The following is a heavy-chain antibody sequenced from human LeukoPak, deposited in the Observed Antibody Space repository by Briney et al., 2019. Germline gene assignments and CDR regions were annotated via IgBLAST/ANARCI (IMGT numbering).Heavy chain of an antibody. CDR3: ARLFGESVYYYYGMDV. CDR2: IYPGDSDT. CDR1: GYSFTSYW. Sequence: GESLKISCKGSGYSFTSYWIGWVRQMPGKGLEWMGIIYPGDSDTRYSPSFQGQVTISADKSISTAYLQWSSLKASDTAMYYCARLFGESVYYYYGMDVWGQGTTVTVSS. D-gene: IGHD3-10*01. J-gene: IGHJ6*02. V-gene: IGHV5-51*01.